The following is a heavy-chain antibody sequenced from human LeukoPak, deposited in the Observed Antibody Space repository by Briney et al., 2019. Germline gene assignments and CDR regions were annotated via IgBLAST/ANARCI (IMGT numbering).Heavy chain of an antibody. D-gene: IGHD6-19*01. V-gene: IGHV1-69*05. CDR3: AREGFGSGWYNAFDI. CDR2: IIPIFGTA. J-gene: IGHJ3*02. Sequence: GASVKVSCKASGGTFSSYAISWVRQAPGQGLEWMGRIIPIFGTANYAQKFQGRVTITTDESTSTAYMELSSLRAEDTAVYYCAREGFGSGWYNAFDICGQGTMVTVSS. CDR1: GGTFSSYA.